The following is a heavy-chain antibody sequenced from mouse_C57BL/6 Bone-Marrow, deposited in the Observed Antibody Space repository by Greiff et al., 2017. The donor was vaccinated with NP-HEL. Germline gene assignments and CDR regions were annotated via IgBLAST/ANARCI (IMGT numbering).Heavy chain of an antibody. J-gene: IGHJ2*01. CDR2: ISSGSSTI. CDR1: GFTFSDYG. V-gene: IGHV5-17*01. CDR3: ARDDYDYDDFDY. Sequence: EVMLVESGGGLVKPGGSLKLSCAASGFTFSDYGMHWVRQAPEKGLEWVAYISSGSSTIYYADTVKGRFTISRDNAKNTLFLQMTSLRSEDPAMYYRARDDYDYDDFDYWGQGTTLTVSS. D-gene: IGHD2-4*01.